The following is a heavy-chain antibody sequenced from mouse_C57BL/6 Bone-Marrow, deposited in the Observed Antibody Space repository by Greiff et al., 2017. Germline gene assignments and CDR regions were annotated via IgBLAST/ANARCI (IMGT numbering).Heavy chain of an antibody. CDR1: GFNIKDDY. CDR2: IDPENGDT. J-gene: IGHJ2*01. Sequence: EVKLMESGAELVRPGASVKLSCTASGFNIKDDYMHWVKQRPEQGLEWIGWIDPENGDTEYASKFQGKATITADTSSNTAYLQLSSLTSEDTAVYYCTTYDSFDYWGQGTTLTVSS. D-gene: IGHD2-3*01. CDR3: TTYDSFDY. V-gene: IGHV14-4*01.